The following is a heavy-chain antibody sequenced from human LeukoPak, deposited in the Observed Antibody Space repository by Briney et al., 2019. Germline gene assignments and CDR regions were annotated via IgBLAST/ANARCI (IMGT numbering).Heavy chain of an antibody. CDR1: GDSISISSYY. V-gene: IGHV4-39*01. J-gene: IGHJ5*02. Sequence: SETLSPTCTVSGDSISISSYYWAWIRKPPGKGLEWIGTIYYSGSPYYNPSLNSRVTISIDTSKNQFSLNLSSVTAADTAVYYCARPMPGYSAYESWGQGTLVTVSS. CDR2: IYYSGSP. CDR3: ARPMPGYSAYES. D-gene: IGHD5-12*01.